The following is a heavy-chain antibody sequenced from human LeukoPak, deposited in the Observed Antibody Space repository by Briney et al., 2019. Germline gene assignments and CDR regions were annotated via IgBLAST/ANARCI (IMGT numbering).Heavy chain of an antibody. CDR2: IYYSGST. CDR3: ARMVTRGGWFDP. D-gene: IGHD5-18*01. J-gene: IGHJ5*02. Sequence: SSYWMSWIRQPPGKGLEWIGSIYYSGSTYYNPSLKSRVTISVDTSKNQFSLKLSSVTAADTAVYYCARMVTRGGWFDPWGQGTLVTVSS. V-gene: IGHV4-39*01. CDR1: SSYW.